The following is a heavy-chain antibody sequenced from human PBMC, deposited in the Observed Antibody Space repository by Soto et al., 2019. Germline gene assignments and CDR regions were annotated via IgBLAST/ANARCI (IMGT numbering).Heavy chain of an antibody. CDR2: IIPIFGTA. Sequence: QVQLVQSGAEVKKPGSSVKVSCNASGGTFSSYAISLVRQAPGPGVECMGGIIPIFGTANYAQKFQGRVTITADESTSTDDMALSSLRYEDTDVYYCASLKDGSGSSYGMDVWGQGATVTVSS. D-gene: IGHD3-10*01. V-gene: IGHV1-69*01. CDR1: GGTFSSYA. CDR3: ASLKDGSGSSYGMDV. J-gene: IGHJ6*02.